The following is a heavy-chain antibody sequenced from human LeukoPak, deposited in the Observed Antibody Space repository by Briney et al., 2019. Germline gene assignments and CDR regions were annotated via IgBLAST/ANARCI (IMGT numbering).Heavy chain of an antibody. D-gene: IGHD3-9*01. CDR1: GLTVRGSS. V-gene: IGHV3-73*01. J-gene: IGHJ4*02. Sequence: GGSRRLSCAASGLTVRGSSLHWDRQASGDGMEWVGRVRSKADYYATAYSASVQGMFTVSRDDSTNTAYLQMNSLKPEDTAIYYCATFDWGSSPNWGQGSRVTVSS. CDR2: VRSKADYYAT. CDR3: ATFDWGSSPN.